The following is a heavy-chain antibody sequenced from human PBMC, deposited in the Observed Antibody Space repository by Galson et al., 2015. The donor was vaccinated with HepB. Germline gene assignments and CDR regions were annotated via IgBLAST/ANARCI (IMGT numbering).Heavy chain of an antibody. CDR2: VISVFGVP. Sequence: SVKVSCKVSGGTFSSYAISWVRQAPGQGLEWMGGVISVFGVPNYAQKFQGRITITVDKSTRTAYLELTSLRSEDTAVYYCAIGSDCSGGHCYEGNWGQGTLLTVSS. CDR3: AIGSDCSGGHCYEGN. J-gene: IGHJ4*02. D-gene: IGHD2-15*01. CDR1: GGTFSSYA. V-gene: IGHV1-69*10.